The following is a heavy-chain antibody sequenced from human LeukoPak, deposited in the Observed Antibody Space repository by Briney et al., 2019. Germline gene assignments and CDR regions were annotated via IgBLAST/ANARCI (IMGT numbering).Heavy chain of an antibody. D-gene: IGHD1-26*01. Sequence: GGSLRLSCAVSGFTFSSYRMNWVRQAPGKGLEWVSSISSITSYIYYADSVKGRFTISRDNAKNSMYMQMNSLRPEDTAVYYCAREDSGSYYQFDCWGQGTLVTVSS. CDR1: GFTFSSYR. CDR2: ISSITSYI. V-gene: IGHV3-21*01. CDR3: AREDSGSYYQFDC. J-gene: IGHJ4*02.